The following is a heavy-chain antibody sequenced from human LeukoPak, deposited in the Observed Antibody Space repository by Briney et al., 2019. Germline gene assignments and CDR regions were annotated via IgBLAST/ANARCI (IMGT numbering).Heavy chain of an antibody. CDR1: GFTFSSYA. V-gene: IGHV3-30*04. J-gene: IGHJ4*02. CDR2: ISYDGINQ. CDR3: TLTTFGVVYYFDY. Sequence: PGRSLRLSCATSGFTFSSYAMHWVRQAPGKGLEWVALISYDGINQYYADSVKGRYIISRDNSKNTLYLQLNSLRLGDTAVYYCTLTTFGVVYYFDYWGQGTLVTVSS. D-gene: IGHD1/OR15-1a*01.